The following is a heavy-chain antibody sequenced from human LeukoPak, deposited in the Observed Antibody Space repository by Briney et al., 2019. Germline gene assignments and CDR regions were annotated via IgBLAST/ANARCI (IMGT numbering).Heavy chain of an antibody. V-gene: IGHV4-59*01. J-gene: IGHJ2*01. CDR3: ARERGYSGSGSRYFDL. D-gene: IGHD3-10*01. CDR1: GGSIFSYY. CDR2: VYSSGAT. Sequence: SETLSLTCTISGGSIFSYYWSWIRQPPGKELEWIGYVYSSGATYYNPSLESRFTISVDTSRKQFPLRLNSVTAADTAVYYCARERGYSGSGSRYFDLWGRGTLVTVSS.